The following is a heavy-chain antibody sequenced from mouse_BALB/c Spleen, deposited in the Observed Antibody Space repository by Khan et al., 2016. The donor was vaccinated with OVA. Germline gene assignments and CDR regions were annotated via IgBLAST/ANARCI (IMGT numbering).Heavy chain of an antibody. CDR1: GFTFSNYA. CDR3: ARDYWFTY. V-gene: IGHV5-6-5*01. Sequence: EVELVESGGGLVQPGGSLKLSCAASGFTFSNYAMSWVRQTPEKRLEWVASISSGGTTYCPDFVKGRFTISGDNARSFLYLQMSSLRSEDTAMYYCARDYWFTYWGQGTLVTVSA. CDR2: ISSGGTT. J-gene: IGHJ3*01.